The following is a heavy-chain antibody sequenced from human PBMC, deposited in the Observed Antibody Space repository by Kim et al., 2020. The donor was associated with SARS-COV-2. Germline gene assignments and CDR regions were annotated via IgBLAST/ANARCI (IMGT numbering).Heavy chain of an antibody. Sequence: GGSLRLSCEAAGFTFSGYWIHWVRQAPGKGLVWVACISRDGSVTTYADSVKGRFTISRDNTRDTLYLQMNSLRAEATAVYYCARDMDPTVFDHWGQGTLV. V-gene: IGHV3-74*01. D-gene: IGHD4-17*01. CDR3: ARDMDPTVFDH. J-gene: IGHJ4*02. CDR1: GFTFSGYW. CDR2: ISRDGSVT.